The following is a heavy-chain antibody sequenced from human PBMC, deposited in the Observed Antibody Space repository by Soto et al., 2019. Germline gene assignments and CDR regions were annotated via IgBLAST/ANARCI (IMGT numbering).Heavy chain of an antibody. J-gene: IGHJ4*02. D-gene: IGHD2-21*02. CDR1: GGTFSSYT. V-gene: IGHV1-69*02. Sequence: QVQLVQSGAEVKKPGSSVKVSCKASGGTFSSYTISWVRQAPGQGLEWMGRIIPILGIANYAQKFQGRVTITADKSTSTAYMELSSLRSEDTAVYYCARETEAYCGGDCYSRRYYFDYWSQGTLVTVSS. CDR2: IIPILGIA. CDR3: ARETEAYCGGDCYSRRYYFDY.